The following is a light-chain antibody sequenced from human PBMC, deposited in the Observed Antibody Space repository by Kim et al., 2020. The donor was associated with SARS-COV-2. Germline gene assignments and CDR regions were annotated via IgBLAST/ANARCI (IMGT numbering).Light chain of an antibody. J-gene: IGLJ1*01. CDR2: SNN. Sequence: GQSVTLSFSGSNANIGSRIVNWYQQLPGTAPKLLIYSNNQRPSGVPDRFSGSKSGTSGSLAISGLQSEDEADYYCAAWDGSLNGYVFGTGTKVTVL. CDR3: AAWDGSLNGYV. V-gene: IGLV1-44*01. CDR1: NANIGSRI.